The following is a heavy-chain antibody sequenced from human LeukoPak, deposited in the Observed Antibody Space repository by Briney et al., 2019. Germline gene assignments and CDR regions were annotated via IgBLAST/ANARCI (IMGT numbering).Heavy chain of an antibody. D-gene: IGHD1-26*01. CDR1: GGSISSSSYY. V-gene: IGHV4-39*07. CDR3: ARAIVGANGGYYMDV. J-gene: IGHJ6*03. Sequence: SETLSLTCTVSGGSISSSSYYWGWIRQPPGKGLEWIGSIYYSGSTYYNPSLKSRVTMSVDTSKNQFSLKLSSVTAADTAVYYCARAIVGANGGYYMDVWGKGTTVTVSS. CDR2: IYYSGST.